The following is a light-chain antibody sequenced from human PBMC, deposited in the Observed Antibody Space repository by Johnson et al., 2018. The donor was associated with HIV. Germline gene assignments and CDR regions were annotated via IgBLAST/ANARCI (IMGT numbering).Light chain of an antibody. CDR1: SSNIGINY. J-gene: IGLJ1*01. CDR2: DND. V-gene: IGLV1-51*01. CDR3: ETWDSSLSGDYV. Sequence: QSFLTQPPSVSAAPGQKVTISCSGSSSNIGINYVSWFQQLPGTAPKLLIYDNDKRPSGIPDRFSGSKSGTSATLGITGLQTGDEADYYCETWDSSLSGDYVFGTGTKLTVL.